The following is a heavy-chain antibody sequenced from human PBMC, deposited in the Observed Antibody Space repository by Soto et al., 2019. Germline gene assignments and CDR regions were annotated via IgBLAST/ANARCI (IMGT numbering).Heavy chain of an antibody. CDR3: PKDRLCGEYAFDI. CDR2: ISGSGAST. V-gene: IGHV3-23*01. D-gene: IGHD6-19*01. Sequence: EVQLLESGGGLVQPGGSLRLSCAASGFTFSSYAMSWVRQAPGKGLEWVSAISGSGASTYYVDSVKGRFTICIDISKYTLYLRMNSVRAEDTDLYYYPKDRLCGEYAFDIWGQGTMVTVSS. CDR1: GFTFSSYA. J-gene: IGHJ3*02.